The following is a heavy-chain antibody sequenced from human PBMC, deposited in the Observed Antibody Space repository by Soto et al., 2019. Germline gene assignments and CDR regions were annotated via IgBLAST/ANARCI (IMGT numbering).Heavy chain of an antibody. CDR1: GYTFSGYS. J-gene: IGHJ6*02. CDR3: ARDVFCGGAPACPDMDV. Sequence: QVVLEQSGGEVKKPGASVKVSCKASGYTFSGYSITWVRQAPGQGLEWMGRISGYNGNTNYARTLRGRLTLTTDTSTSTADMELRSLTSDDTAGYYCARDVFCGGAPACPDMDVWGQGTTVTVSS. D-gene: IGHD2-21*01. CDR2: ISGYNGNT. V-gene: IGHV1-18*04.